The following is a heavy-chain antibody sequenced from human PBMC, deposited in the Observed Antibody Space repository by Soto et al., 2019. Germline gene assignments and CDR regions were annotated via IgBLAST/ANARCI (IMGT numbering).Heavy chain of an antibody. CDR3: ARQGFGPLHGLVDV. CDR1: GGSISSSSYY. Sequence: SETLSLTCTVSGGSISSSSYYWGWIRQPPGKGLEWIGSTYYSGSTYYNPSLQSRVAISLDTSKSQFSLKVTSVTATDTAVYYCARQGFGPLHGLVDVWGQGTTVTVSS. J-gene: IGHJ6*02. V-gene: IGHV4-39*01. D-gene: IGHD3-10*01. CDR2: TYYSGST.